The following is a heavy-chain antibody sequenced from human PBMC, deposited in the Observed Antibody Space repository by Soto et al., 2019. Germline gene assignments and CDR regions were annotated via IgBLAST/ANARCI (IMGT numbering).Heavy chain of an antibody. CDR2: IIPIFGTA. J-gene: IGHJ2*01. CDR1: VGTFSSYA. D-gene: IGHD2-21*02. V-gene: IGHV1-69*12. Sequence: QVQLVQSGAEVKKPGSSVKVSCKASVGTFSSYAISWVRQAPGQGLEWMGGIIPIFGTANYAQKFQGRVTITADESTSTAYMELSSLRSEDTAVYYCARVGLAYCGGDCYTNWYFDLWGRGTLVTVSS. CDR3: ARVGLAYCGGDCYTNWYFDL.